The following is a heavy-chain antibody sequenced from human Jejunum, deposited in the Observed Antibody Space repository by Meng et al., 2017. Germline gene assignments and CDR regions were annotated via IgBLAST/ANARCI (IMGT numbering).Heavy chain of an antibody. Sequence: SGPTLVTPTQTLTLTCSFSGFSLSTSGVGVGWFRQPPGKALEWLALLYWDDDQRYSPSLRNRLTLTRDTSKNQVVLTMTNVDPVDTATYYCAHRSKVRGLDYWGQGTLVTVSS. CDR2: LYWDDDQ. V-gene: IGHV2-5*02. CDR3: AHRSKVRGLDY. CDR1: GFSLSTSGVG. D-gene: IGHD3/OR15-3a*01. J-gene: IGHJ4*02.